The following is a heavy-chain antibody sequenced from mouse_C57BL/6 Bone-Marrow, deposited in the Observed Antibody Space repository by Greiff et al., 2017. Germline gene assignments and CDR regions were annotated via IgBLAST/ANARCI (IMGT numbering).Heavy chain of an antibody. Sequence: VQLQQSGAELVMPGASVKLSCKASGYTFTSYWMHWVKQRPGQGLEWIGEIDPSDSYTNYNQKFKGKSTLTVDKSSSTAYMQLSSLTSEDSAVXYCARAVRRYLDYWGQGTTLTVSS. CDR2: IDPSDSYT. CDR3: ARAVRRYLDY. CDR1: GYTFTSYW. J-gene: IGHJ2*01. V-gene: IGHV1-69*01.